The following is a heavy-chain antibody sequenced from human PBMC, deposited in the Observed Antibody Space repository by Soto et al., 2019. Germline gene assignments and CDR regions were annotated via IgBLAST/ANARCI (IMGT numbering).Heavy chain of an antibody. CDR2: ISAYNGNT. J-gene: IGHJ4*02. D-gene: IGHD5-18*01. V-gene: IGHV1-18*01. CDR1: GYTFTSYG. CDR3: ARDRPPSGYSYGSNFDY. Sequence: ASVKVSCKASGYTFTSYGISWVRQAPGQGLEWMGWISAYNGNTNYAQKLQGRVTMTTDTSTSTAYMELRSLRSDDTAVYYCARDRPPSGYSYGSNFDYWGQGTQVTVYS.